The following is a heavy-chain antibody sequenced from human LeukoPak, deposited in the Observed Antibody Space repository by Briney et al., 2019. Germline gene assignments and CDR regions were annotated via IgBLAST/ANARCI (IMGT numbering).Heavy chain of an antibody. Sequence: GGSLRLSCTASGFTFGDYAMSWVRQAPGKGLEWVGFIRSKAYGGTTEYAASVKGRFTISRDDSKSIAYLQMNSLKTEDTAVYYCTRDHRHYYDSSGYYYAIYYWGQGTLVTVSS. CDR1: GFTFGDYA. J-gene: IGHJ4*02. CDR3: TRDHRHYYDSSGYYYAIYY. D-gene: IGHD3-22*01. CDR2: IRSKAYGGTT. V-gene: IGHV3-49*04.